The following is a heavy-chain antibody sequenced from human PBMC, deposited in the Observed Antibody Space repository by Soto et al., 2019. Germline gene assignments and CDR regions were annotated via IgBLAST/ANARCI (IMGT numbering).Heavy chain of an antibody. CDR2: ISYDGSNK. V-gene: IGHV3-30-3*01. Sequence: QVQLVESGGGVVQPGRSLRLSCAASGFTFSSYAMHWVRQAPGKGLEWVAVISYDGSNKYYADSVKGRFTISRDNSKNSLNLQMNSLRAEDTAVYYCARDRSQLPRDYCGQGTLVTVSS. CDR1: GFTFSSYA. CDR3: ARDRSQLPRDY. D-gene: IGHD2-2*01. J-gene: IGHJ4*02.